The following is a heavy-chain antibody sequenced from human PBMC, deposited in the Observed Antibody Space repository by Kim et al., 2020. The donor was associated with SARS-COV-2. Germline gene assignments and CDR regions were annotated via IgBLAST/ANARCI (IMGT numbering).Heavy chain of an antibody. Sequence: GGSLRLSCAASGFTFSSYSMNWVRQAPGKGLEWVSSISSSSSYIYYAYSVKGRFTISRDNAKNSLYLQMNSLRAEDTAVYYCARPPGYDFSNIWGQGTLVTVSS. J-gene: IGHJ4*02. CDR3: ARPPGYDFSNI. CDR2: ISSSSSYI. V-gene: IGHV3-21*01. CDR1: GFTFSSYS. D-gene: IGHD3-3*01.